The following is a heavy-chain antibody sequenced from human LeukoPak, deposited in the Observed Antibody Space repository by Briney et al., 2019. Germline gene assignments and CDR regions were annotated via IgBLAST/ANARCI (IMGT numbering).Heavy chain of an antibody. CDR1: GYTFTSYY. CDR3: ARDSRGLSSYYYYMDV. CDR2: INPSGGST. Sequence: ASVKVSCKASGYTFTSYYMHWVRQAPAQGLEWMGIINPSGGSTSYAQKFQGRVTMTRDMSTSTVYMELSSLRSENTAVYYCARDSRGLSSYYYYMDVWGKGTTVTVSS. V-gene: IGHV1-46*01. J-gene: IGHJ6*03. D-gene: IGHD3-16*02.